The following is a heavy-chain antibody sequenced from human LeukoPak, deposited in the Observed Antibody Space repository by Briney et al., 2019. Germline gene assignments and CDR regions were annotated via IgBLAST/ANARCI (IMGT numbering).Heavy chain of an antibody. Sequence: PGGSLRLSCAASGFTFSSYAMSWVRQAPGKGLEWVSAISGSGGSTYYADSVKGRFTISRDNSKNTLYLQMNSLRAEDTAVYYCANPGANMVRGAMGYWGQGTLVTVSS. CDR2: ISGSGGST. CDR1: GFTFSSYA. J-gene: IGHJ4*02. D-gene: IGHD3-10*01. V-gene: IGHV3-23*01. CDR3: ANPGANMVRGAMGY.